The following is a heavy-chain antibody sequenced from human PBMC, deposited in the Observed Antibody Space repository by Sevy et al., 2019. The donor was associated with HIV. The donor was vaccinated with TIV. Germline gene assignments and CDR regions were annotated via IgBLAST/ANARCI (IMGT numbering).Heavy chain of an antibody. CDR3: ARDKIYGMDV. Sequence: GGSLRLSCTASGFTISIFWMHWVRQAPGKGLVWVSHINSDGRSTTYADSVKGRFTISRDNAKNTLYLQMNSLRDEDTAVYFCARDKIYGMDVWGQGTTVTVSS. J-gene: IGHJ6*02. V-gene: IGHV3-74*01. CDR2: INSDGRST. CDR1: GFTISIFW.